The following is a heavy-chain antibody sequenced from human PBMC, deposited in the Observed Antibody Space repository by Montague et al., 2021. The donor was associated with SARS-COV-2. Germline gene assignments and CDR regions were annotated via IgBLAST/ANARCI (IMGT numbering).Heavy chain of an antibody. V-gene: IGHV4-61*02. Sequence: TLSLTCTVSGGSISSGSYYWSWIRQPAGKGLEWIGRIYTSGSTNYNPSLKSRGTKSVDTSKNRFSRKLGSVTAADTAVYYCARASITIFGGAGYGMDVWGQGTTVTVSS. D-gene: IGHD3-3*01. CDR1: GGSISSGSYY. J-gene: IGHJ6*02. CDR2: IYTSGST. CDR3: ARASITIFGGAGYGMDV.